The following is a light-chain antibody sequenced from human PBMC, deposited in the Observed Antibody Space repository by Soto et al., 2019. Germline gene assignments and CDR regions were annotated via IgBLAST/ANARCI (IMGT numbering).Light chain of an antibody. CDR1: SSDVSAFDS. Sequence: QSALTQPRSVSGSPGQSVTFSCTGTSSDVSAFDSVSWYQQLPGKAPKLLMFAVSERPSGVPDRFSGSKSGNTASLTISGIQVEDEADYFCCSYAGGYTWVFGGGTKLTVL. V-gene: IGLV2-11*01. J-gene: IGLJ3*02. CDR2: AVS. CDR3: CSYAGGYTWV.